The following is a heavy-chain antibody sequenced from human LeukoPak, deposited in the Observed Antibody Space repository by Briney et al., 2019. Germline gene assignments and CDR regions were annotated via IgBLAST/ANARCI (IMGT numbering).Heavy chain of an antibody. J-gene: IGHJ4*02. CDR3: TNQTDYDFWSGYYGDFDY. D-gene: IGHD3-3*01. Sequence: GGSLRLSCAASGFTFSNAWMSWVCQAPGKGLEWVGRIKSKTDGGTTDYAAPVKGRFTISRDDSKNTLYLQMNSLKTEDTAVYYCTNQTDYDFWSGYYGDFDYWGQGTLVTVSS. CDR1: GFTFSNAW. CDR2: IKSKTDGGTT. V-gene: IGHV3-15*01.